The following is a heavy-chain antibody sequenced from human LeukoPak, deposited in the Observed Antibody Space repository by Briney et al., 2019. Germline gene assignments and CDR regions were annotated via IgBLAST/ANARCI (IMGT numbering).Heavy chain of an antibody. CDR2: LNGDNT. CDR3: VRDRLLMAGGYAFDI. CDR1: GFTFSNFA. D-gene: IGHD3-16*01. V-gene: IGHV3-23*01. Sequence: GGSLRLSCAASGFTFSNFAMSWIRQAPGKGLEWVSALNGDNTYYADSVKGRFTVSRDNSKNTLYLQMNSLTAEDTAVYYCVRDRLLMAGGYAFDIWGQGTMVTVSS. J-gene: IGHJ3*02.